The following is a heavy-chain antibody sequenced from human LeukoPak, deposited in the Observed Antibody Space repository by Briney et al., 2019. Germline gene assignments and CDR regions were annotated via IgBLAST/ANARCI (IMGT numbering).Heavy chain of an antibody. Sequence: VSVKVSCKASGYTFTGYYMHWVRQAPGQGLEWMGWINPNSGGTNYAQKFQGRVTMTRDTSISTAYMELSRLRSDDTAVYYCARARIRNGSGSSGGGMGCWFDPWGQGTLVTVSS. CDR2: INPNSGGT. CDR3: ARARIRNGSGSSGGGMGCWFDP. D-gene: IGHD3-10*01. V-gene: IGHV1-2*02. CDR1: GYTFTGYY. J-gene: IGHJ5*02.